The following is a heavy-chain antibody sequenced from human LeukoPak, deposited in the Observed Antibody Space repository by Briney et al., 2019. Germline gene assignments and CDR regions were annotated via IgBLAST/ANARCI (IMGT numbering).Heavy chain of an antibody. J-gene: IGHJ4*02. CDR3: AKAPYYYDSSGYLDY. CDR1: GYTFTTYD. CDR2: MNPNSGNT. Sequence: ASVKVSCKASGYTFTTYDINWVRQATGQGLEWMGWMNPNSGNTGYAQKFQGRVTMTTDTSTSTAYMELRSLRSDDTAVYYCAKAPYYYDSSGYLDYWGQGTLVTVSS. V-gene: IGHV1-8*02. D-gene: IGHD3-22*01.